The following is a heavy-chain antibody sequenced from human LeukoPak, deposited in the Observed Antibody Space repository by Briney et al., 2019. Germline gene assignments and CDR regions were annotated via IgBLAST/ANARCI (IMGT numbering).Heavy chain of an antibody. Sequence: GGSLRLSCAASGFTFSSYAMSWVRQAPGKGLEWVSAISGSGGSTYYADSVKGRFTISRDNSKNTLYLQMNSLRAEDTVVYYCAKVRGYSGSYSPDAFDIWGQGTMVTVSS. CDR3: AKVRGYSGSYSPDAFDI. CDR2: ISGSGGST. CDR1: GFTFSSYA. D-gene: IGHD1-26*01. V-gene: IGHV3-23*01. J-gene: IGHJ3*02.